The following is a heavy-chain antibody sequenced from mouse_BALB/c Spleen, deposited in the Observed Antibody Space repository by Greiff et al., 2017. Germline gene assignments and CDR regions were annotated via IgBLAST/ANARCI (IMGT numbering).Heavy chain of an antibody. CDR2: ISDGGSYT. D-gene: IGHD2-1*01. Sequence: EVQGVESGGGLVKPGGSLKLSCAASGFTFSDYYMYWVRQTPEKRLEWVATISDGGSYTYYPDSVKGRFTISRDNAKNNLYLQMSSLKSEDTAMYYCARDNYGNLYFDYWGQGTTLTVSS. J-gene: IGHJ2*01. CDR1: GFTFSDYY. V-gene: IGHV5-4*02. CDR3: ARDNYGNLYFDY.